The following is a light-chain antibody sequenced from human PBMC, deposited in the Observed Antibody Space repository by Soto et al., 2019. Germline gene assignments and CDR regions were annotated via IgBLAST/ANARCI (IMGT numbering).Light chain of an antibody. J-gene: IGKJ5*01. CDR1: QSVSIY. V-gene: IGKV3-11*01. Sequence: EVVLTQSPATLSLSPGERATLSCRASQSVSIYLAWYQQKPGQAPRLLIYDSSNRAAGIPAMFSARGSGTDFTLFISTLGPEDSAVYYCQLRSNWPPITFGQGTRLEIK. CDR2: DSS. CDR3: QLRSNWPPIT.